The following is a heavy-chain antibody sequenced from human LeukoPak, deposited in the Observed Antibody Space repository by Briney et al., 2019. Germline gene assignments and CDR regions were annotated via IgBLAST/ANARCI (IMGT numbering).Heavy chain of an antibody. V-gene: IGHV3-23*01. D-gene: IGHD4-17*01. Sequence: GGSLRLSCSGSGFAFSGFAMGWVRQAPGKGLEWVSSISGSGDSTYYADSVDGRFTVSRDNTKNTLYLQMNSLRAEDTALYYCARGRGGDYVPSRFDYWGQGTLVTVSS. CDR3: ARGRGGDYVPSRFDY. CDR1: GFAFSGFA. J-gene: IGHJ4*02. CDR2: ISGSGDST.